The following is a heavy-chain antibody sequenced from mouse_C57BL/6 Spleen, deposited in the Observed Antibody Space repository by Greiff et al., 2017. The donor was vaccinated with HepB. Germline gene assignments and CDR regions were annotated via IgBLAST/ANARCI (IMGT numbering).Heavy chain of an antibody. J-gene: IGHJ1*03. CDR1: GYTFTSYW. V-gene: IGHV1-69*01. CDR2: IDPSDSYT. Sequence: QVQLKQPGAELVMPGASVKLSCKASGYTFTSYWIHWVKQRPGQGLEWIGEIDPSDSYTNYNQKFKGKSTLTVDKSSSTAYMQLSSLTSEDSAVYYCARGHYGSSYWYFDVWGTGTTVTVSS. CDR3: ARGHYGSSYWYFDV. D-gene: IGHD1-1*01.